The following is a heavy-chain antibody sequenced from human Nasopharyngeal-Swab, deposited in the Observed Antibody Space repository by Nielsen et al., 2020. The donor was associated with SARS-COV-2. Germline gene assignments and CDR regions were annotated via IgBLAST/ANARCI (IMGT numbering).Heavy chain of an antibody. CDR2: ISSSSSTI. V-gene: IGHV3-48*01. CDR1: GFTFSSYS. Sequence: GGSLRLSCAASGFTFSSYSMNWVRQAQGKGLEWVSYISSSSSTIYYADSVKGRFTISRDNAKNSLYLQMNSLRAEDTAVYYCARDWALGGYDTGSGYWGQGTLVTVSS. CDR3: ARDWALGGYDTGSGY. J-gene: IGHJ4*02. D-gene: IGHD5-12*01.